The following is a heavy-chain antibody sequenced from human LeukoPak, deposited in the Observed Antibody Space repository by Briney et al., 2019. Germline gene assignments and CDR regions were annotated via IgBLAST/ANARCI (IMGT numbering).Heavy chain of an antibody. V-gene: IGHV4-39*01. CDR1: GGSISSSSYC. Sequence: PSETLSLTCTVSGGSISSSSYCWGWIRQPPGRGLEWIGSIYYSGNTYYNPSLKSRVTISVDTSKNQFSLKLTSVTAADTAVFYCARFTFYFDSSGRATPNSPDYWGQGTLVTVSS. CDR3: ARFTFYFDSSGRATPNSPDY. D-gene: IGHD3-22*01. CDR2: IYYSGNT. J-gene: IGHJ4*02.